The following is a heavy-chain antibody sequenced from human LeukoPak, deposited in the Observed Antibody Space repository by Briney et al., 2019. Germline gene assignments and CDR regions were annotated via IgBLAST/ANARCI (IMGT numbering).Heavy chain of an antibody. CDR3: ARGRGFWSGYYLDY. V-gene: IGHV3-21*01. Sequence: GGSLRLSCAASGFTFSSYTMHWVRQAPGKGLEWVSSISSSSSYIYYADSVKGRFTISRDNAKNSLYLKMNSLRAEDTAVYYCARGRGFWSGYYLDYWGQGTLVTVSS. J-gene: IGHJ4*02. CDR2: ISSSSSYI. CDR1: GFTFSSYT. D-gene: IGHD3-3*01.